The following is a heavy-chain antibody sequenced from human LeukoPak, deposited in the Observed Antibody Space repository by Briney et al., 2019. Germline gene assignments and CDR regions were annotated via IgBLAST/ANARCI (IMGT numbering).Heavy chain of an antibody. Sequence: SETLSLTCSVSGGSVSSYYWSWIRQPPGKGLEWVGNIYYSGNTNFNPSLVSRVIISVDTSKNQFSLRLSSVTATDTAVYYCARHGGITMVRGVLSAFDIWGQGTMVTVSS. CDR2: IYYSGNT. CDR3: ARHGGITMVRGVLSAFDI. J-gene: IGHJ3*02. D-gene: IGHD3-10*01. V-gene: IGHV4-59*08. CDR1: GGSVSSYY.